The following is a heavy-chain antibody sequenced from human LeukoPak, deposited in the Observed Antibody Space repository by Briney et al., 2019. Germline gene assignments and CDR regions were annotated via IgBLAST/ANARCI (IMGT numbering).Heavy chain of an antibody. CDR3: ARGLRREQQLLRAFDY. Sequence: ASVRVSCKASGYTFTNYDINWVRQASGQGLEWMGWMNPNSGNTGSAQKFQGRVTMTSNTSISAAYMELSSLRSEDTAVYYCARGLRREQQLLRAFDYWGQGTPVTVSS. J-gene: IGHJ4*02. D-gene: IGHD6-13*01. CDR1: GYTFTNYD. CDR2: MNPNSGNT. V-gene: IGHV1-8*01.